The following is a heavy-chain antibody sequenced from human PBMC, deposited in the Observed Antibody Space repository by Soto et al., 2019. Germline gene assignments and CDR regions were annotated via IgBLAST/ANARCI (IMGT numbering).Heavy chain of an antibody. V-gene: IGHV3-48*03. J-gene: IGHJ4*02. CDR2: ISSSGSTI. Sequence: PGGSLRLSCAAPGFTFSSYEMSWVRQAPGKGLEWVSYISSSGSTIYYADSVKGRFTISRDNAKNSLYLQMNSLRAEDTAVYYCARVVRTIIDYWGQGTLVTVSS. CDR1: GFTFSSYE. CDR3: ARVVRTIIDY. D-gene: IGHD3-9*01.